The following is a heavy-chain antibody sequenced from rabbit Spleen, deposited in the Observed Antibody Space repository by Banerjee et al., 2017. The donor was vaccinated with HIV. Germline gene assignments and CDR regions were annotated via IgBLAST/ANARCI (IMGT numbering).Heavy chain of an antibody. D-gene: IGHD1-1*01. V-gene: IGHV1S40*01. CDR3: ARDLVGVIGWNFYL. CDR2: INTWSGKP. CDR1: GFSFNDDYE. Sequence: QSLEESGGDLVKPGTSLTLPCTASGFSFNDDYEMCWVRQAPGKGLKWIACINTWSGKPVYATWASGRFTISRTSSTTVTLRMTSLTAADRATYFCARDLVGVIGWNFYLWGQGTLVTVS. J-gene: IGHJ4*01.